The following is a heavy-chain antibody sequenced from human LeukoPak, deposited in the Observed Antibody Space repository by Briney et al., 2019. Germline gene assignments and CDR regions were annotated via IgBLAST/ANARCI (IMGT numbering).Heavy chain of an antibody. CDR3: ARDQGI. J-gene: IGHJ3*02. Sequence: PSETLSLTCAVYGGSFSGYYWSWIRQPPGKGLEWIGEINHSGSTNYNPSLKSRVTISVDTSKNQFSLKLSSVTAADTAVYYCARDQGIWGQGTMVTVSS. CDR2: INHSGST. CDR1: GGSFSGYY. V-gene: IGHV4-34*01.